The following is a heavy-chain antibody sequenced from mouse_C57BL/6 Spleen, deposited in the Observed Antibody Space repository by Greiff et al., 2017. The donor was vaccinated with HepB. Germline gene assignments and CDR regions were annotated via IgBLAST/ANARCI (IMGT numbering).Heavy chain of an antibody. Sequence: QVQLQQSGAELAKPGASVKLSCKASGYTFTSYWMPWVTQRPGQGLEWIGYINPSSGYTKYNQKFKDKAPLPADKASSTAYMQLSSLTDEDSAVYYWARAHDGSSEDYVDDWGQGTTLTVSS. CDR2: INPSSGYT. J-gene: IGHJ2*01. D-gene: IGHD1-1*01. CDR1: GYTFTSYW. CDR3: ARAHDGSSEDYVDD. V-gene: IGHV1-7*01.